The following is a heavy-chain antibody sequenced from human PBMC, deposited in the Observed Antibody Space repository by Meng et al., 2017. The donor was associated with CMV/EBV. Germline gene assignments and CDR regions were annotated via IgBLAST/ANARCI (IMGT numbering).Heavy chain of an antibody. CDR3: ARAPGLWSGYFSP. CDR1: GFTFSRYA. Sequence: GESLKISCAGSGFTFSRYAMNWVRQAPGKGLQWVSGINPSGGKTYYADSVKGRFTISRDNAKNSLYLQMNSLRAEDTAVYYCARAPGLWSGYFSPWGQGTLVTVSS. D-gene: IGHD3-3*01. J-gene: IGHJ5*02. CDR2: INPSGGKT. V-gene: IGHV3-23*01.